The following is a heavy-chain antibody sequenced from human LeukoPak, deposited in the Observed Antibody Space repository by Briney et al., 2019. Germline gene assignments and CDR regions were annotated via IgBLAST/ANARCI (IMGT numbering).Heavy chain of an antibody. Sequence: GGSLRLSCAASGFTFSSYEMNWVRQAPGNGLEWVSYISTSGITIYYADSVQGRFTISRDNAKNSMYLQMYSLRAEDTAVYYCTRNGLVAEGARTYDYYYMDVWGKGTTVTISS. CDR1: GFTFSSYE. D-gene: IGHD2-2*01. V-gene: IGHV3-48*03. J-gene: IGHJ6*03. CDR3: TRNGLVAEGARTYDYYYMDV. CDR2: ISTSGITI.